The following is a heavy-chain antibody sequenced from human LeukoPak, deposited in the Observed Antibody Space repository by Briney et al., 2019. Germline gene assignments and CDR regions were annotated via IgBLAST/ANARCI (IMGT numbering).Heavy chain of an antibody. V-gene: IGHV7-4-1*02. CDR3: ARVLLNYDILTGHYAYDAFDI. Sequence: ASVKVSCKASGCTFTSYAMNWVRQAPGQGLEWMGWINTNTGNPTYAQGFTGRFVFSLDTSVSTAYLQISSLKAEDTAVYYCARVLLNYDILTGHYAYDAFDIWGQGTMVTVSS. J-gene: IGHJ3*02. CDR1: GCTFTSYA. CDR2: INTNTGNP. D-gene: IGHD3-9*01.